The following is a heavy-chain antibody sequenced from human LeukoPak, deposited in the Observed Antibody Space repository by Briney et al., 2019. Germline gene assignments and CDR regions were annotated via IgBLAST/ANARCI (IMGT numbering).Heavy chain of an antibody. D-gene: IGHD3-3*01. CDR1: GGSISSYY. Sequence: SETLSLTCTVSGGSISSYYWSWIRQPPGKGLERIGYIYYSGSTNYNPSLKSRVTISVDTSKNQFSLKLSSVTAADTAVYYCARLSRSWSGYYPYYFDYWGQGTLVTVSS. J-gene: IGHJ4*02. CDR3: ARLSRSWSGYYPYYFDY. CDR2: IYYSGST. V-gene: IGHV4-59*01.